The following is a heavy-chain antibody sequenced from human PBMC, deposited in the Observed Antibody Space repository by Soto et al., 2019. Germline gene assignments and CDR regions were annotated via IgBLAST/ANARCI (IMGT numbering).Heavy chain of an antibody. CDR3: ARDNYGSGSYYTYYYYYYGMDV. J-gene: IGHJ6*02. D-gene: IGHD3-10*01. CDR2: IYYSGST. V-gene: IGHV4-59*01. CDR1: GGSISSYY. Sequence: PSETLSLTCTVSGGSISSYYWSWNRQPPGKGLEWIGYIYYSGSTNYNPSLKSRVTISVDTSKNQFSLKLSSVTTADTAVYYCARDNYGSGSYYTYYYYYYGMDVWGQGTTVTVSS.